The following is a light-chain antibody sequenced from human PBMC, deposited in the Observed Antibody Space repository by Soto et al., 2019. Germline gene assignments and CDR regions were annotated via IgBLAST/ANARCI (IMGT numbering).Light chain of an antibody. CDR2: GAS. V-gene: IGKV3-20*01. Sequence: EIVLTQSPGPLSLSPGERATLSCRASQSVSSSYLAWYQQKPDQAPRLLMYGASSRATGTPDRFSGSGSGTDFTLTISRLEPEYLAVYYCQQYDNWCTCGPRTEVDIK. CDR3: QQYDNWCT. CDR1: QSVSSSY. J-gene: IGKJ3*01.